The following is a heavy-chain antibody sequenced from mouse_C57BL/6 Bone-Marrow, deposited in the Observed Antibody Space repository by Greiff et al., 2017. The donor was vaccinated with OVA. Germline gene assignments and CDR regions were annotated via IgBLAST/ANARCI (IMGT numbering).Heavy chain of an antibody. D-gene: IGHD1-1*01. CDR2: ISNGGGST. CDR3: ARGHYGSSLFDY. Sequence: EVQVVESGGGLVQPGGSLKLSCAASGFTFSDYYMYWVRQTPEKRLEWVAYISNGGGSTYYPDTVKGRFTISRDNAKNTLYLQMSRLKSEDTAMYYCARGHYGSSLFDYWGQGTTLTVSS. J-gene: IGHJ2*01. CDR1: GFTFSDYY. V-gene: IGHV5-12*01.